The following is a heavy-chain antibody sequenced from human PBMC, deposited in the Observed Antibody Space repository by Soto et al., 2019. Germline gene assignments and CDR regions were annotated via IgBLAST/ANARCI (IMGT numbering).Heavy chain of an antibody. J-gene: IGHJ6*02. Sequence: PSETLSLTCAVYVGSFNGYCWSWIRQPPGKGLEWIGEITHSGSTNYNPSLKSRVTISGDTSKNQFSLKLSSVTAAATAGYYCARGPVGGGNSPPYYYYGMDVWGQGTTVTVSS. CDR1: VGSFNGYC. CDR3: ARGPVGGGNSPPYYYYGMDV. V-gene: IGHV4-34*01. CDR2: ITHSGST. D-gene: IGHD2-21*02.